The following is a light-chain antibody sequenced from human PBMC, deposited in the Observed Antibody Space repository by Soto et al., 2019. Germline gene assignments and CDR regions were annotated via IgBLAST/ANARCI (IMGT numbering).Light chain of an antibody. V-gene: IGKV3-20*01. CDR3: QQYDSSPWT. CDR2: GAS. J-gene: IGKJ1*01. Sequence: EIVLTQSPGTLSLSPGERATLSCRASQSVSSSFLAWYQQKPGQALRLLIYGASSRATGIPDRFSGSGSGTDFTITISRLEPEDFAVYYCQQYDSSPWTFGQGTKVEIK. CDR1: QSVSSSF.